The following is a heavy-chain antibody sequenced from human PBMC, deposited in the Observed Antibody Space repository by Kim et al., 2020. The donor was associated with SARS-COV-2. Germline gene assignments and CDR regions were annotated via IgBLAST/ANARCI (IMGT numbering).Heavy chain of an antibody. D-gene: IGHD3-10*01. V-gene: IGHV4-31*02. CDR2: GGT. Sequence: GGTYHNPSLKSRVTISVDTSKHQFSLKLSSVTAADTAVYYCAREDSGSLDYWGQGTLVTVSS. CDR3: AREDSGSLDY. J-gene: IGHJ4*02.